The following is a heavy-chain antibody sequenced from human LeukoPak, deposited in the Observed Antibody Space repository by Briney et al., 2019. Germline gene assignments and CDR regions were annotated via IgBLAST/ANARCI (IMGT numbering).Heavy chain of an antibody. CDR1: GGSISSSY. V-gene: IGHV4-59*12. J-gene: IGHJ5*02. Sequence: TSSETLSLTCTVSGGSISSSYWSWIRQPPGKGLEWIGYISYSGSTNNNPSLKSRVTISVDTSKNQFSLKLNSVTAADTAVYYCAREGSHSSGWYGGWFDPWGQGTLVTVSS. CDR2: ISYSGST. CDR3: AREGSHSSGWYGGWFDP. D-gene: IGHD6-19*01.